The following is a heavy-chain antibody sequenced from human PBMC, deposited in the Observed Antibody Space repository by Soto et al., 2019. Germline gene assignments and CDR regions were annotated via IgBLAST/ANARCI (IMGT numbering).Heavy chain of an antibody. CDR1: GFTVSSNY. J-gene: IGHJ6*02. CDR2: IYSGGST. Sequence: GGSLRLSCAASGFTVSSNYMSWVRQAPGKGLEWVSVIYSGGSTYYADSVKGRFTISRDNSKNTLYLQMNSLRAEDTAVYYCARDKRMVRDEIYYYYGMDVWGQGTTVTVSS. D-gene: IGHD3-10*01. V-gene: IGHV3-53*01. CDR3: ARDKRMVRDEIYYYYGMDV.